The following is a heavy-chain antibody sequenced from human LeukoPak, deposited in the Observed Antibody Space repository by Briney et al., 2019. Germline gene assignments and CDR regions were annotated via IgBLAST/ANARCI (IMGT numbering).Heavy chain of an antibody. Sequence: PGESLKISCKGSGYRFSNYWITWVRQMPGKGLEWMGIIDPTDSDTKYSPSFQGQVTISADKSITTAYLQWSSLQASATAMYYCARQTATTTFVYWGQGTLVTVSS. J-gene: IGHJ4*02. D-gene: IGHD1-1*01. CDR2: IDPTDSDT. CDR1: GYRFSNYW. CDR3: ARQTATTTFVY. V-gene: IGHV5-51*01.